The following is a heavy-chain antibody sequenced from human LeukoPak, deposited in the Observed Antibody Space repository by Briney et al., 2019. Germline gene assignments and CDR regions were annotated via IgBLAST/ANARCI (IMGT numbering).Heavy chain of an antibody. J-gene: IGHJ3*02. D-gene: IGHD6-6*01. Sequence: PGGSLRLSCAASGFTFSSYSMTWVRQAPGKGLEWVSSISSSSSYIYYADSVKGRFTISRDNAKNSLYLQMNSLRAEDTAVYYCARESSSSTAFDIWGQGTMVTVSS. CDR1: GFTFSSYS. V-gene: IGHV3-21*01. CDR2: ISSSSSYI. CDR3: ARESSSSTAFDI.